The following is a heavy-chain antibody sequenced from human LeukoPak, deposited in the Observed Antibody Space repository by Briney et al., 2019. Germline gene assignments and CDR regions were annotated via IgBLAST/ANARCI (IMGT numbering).Heavy chain of an antibody. D-gene: IGHD2-8*01. CDR1: GYTFTSYD. Sequence: ASVTVSCTTSGYTFTSYDMNWVRQAAGQRLEWMGWTSPNTGYIYYARKFQGRMTMATNTATRTVYMELSSLRSEDTAVYYCATSRYCSNGVCPFDYWGQGTLVTVSS. CDR3: ATSRYCSNGVCPFDY. CDR2: TSPNTGYI. V-gene: IGHV1-8*01. J-gene: IGHJ4*02.